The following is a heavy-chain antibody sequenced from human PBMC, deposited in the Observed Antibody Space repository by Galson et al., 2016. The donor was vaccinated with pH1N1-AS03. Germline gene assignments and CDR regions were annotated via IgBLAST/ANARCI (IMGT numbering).Heavy chain of an antibody. CDR2: ISSFNGYT. CDR3: ARNAAYYYGMDV. CDR1: GYTFTNYG. V-gene: IGHV1-18*01. D-gene: IGHD6-25*01. J-gene: IGHJ6*02. Sequence: SVKVSCKASGYTFTNYGVSWVRQAPGQGLEWMGGISSFNGYTTYAQKLQERVTMTRDTSTSTAYMALRSLRSDDTALYFCARNAAYYYGMDVWGQGTTVIVS.